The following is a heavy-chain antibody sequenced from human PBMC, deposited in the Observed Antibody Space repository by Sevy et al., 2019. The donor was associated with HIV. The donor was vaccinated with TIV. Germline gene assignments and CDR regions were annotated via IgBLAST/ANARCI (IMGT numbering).Heavy chain of an antibody. CDR2: IFYSGPT. Sequence: LLQASETLSLTCTVAGGSNSWSSSYWGWIRQPPGKGLQWIGSIFYSGPTYYNPSLKSRVTISVDTSKNQFSLKLRSVTAADTAVYYCARRRVEDYYGSGTPPLVNGAFDIWGQGTMVTVSS. CDR3: ARRRVEDYYGSGTPPLVNGAFDI. V-gene: IGHV4-39*01. J-gene: IGHJ3*02. D-gene: IGHD3-10*01. CDR1: GGSNSWSSSY.